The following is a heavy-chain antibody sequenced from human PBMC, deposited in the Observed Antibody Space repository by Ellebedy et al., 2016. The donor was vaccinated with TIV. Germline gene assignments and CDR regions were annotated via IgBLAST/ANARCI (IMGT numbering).Heavy chain of an antibody. CDR1: GFTFSSYA. CDR3: ARGRYYDLLTGYYLGLDY. D-gene: IGHD3-9*01. CDR2: ISGNGGHT. V-gene: IGHV3-23*01. J-gene: IGHJ4*02. Sequence: GESLKISCAASGFTFSSYAMSWVRQAPGKGLEWVSAISGNGGHTHYADSVKGRFPMSRDTSKNTLFLQMNSLRVEDTAVYHCARGRYYDLLTGYYLGLDYWGQGALVTVSS.